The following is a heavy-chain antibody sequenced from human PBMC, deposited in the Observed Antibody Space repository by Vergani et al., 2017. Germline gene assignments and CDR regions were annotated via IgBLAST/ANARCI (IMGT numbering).Heavy chain of an antibody. CDR2: ISYDGSNK. J-gene: IGHJ6*02. CDR1: GFTFSSYG. Sequence: QVQLVESGGGVVQPGRSLRLSCAASGFTFSSYGMHWVRQAPGKGLEWVAVISYDGSNKYYADSVKGRFTISRDNSKNTLYLQMHSLRAEDTAVYYCAKEGDYYYYYGMDVWGQGTTVTVSS. V-gene: IGHV3-30*18. CDR3: AKEGDYYYYYGMDV.